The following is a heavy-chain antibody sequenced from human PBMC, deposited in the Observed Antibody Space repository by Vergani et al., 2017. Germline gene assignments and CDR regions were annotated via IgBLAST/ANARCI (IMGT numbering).Heavy chain of an antibody. CDR3: ARAEGFNWNLNYYGLDV. D-gene: IGHD1-7*01. Sequence: QVQLVQSGAEVKKPGASVKVSCKASGYTFTTYGIGWVRQAPGQGLEWMGWISAYNGKTNYPQQIQGRVTMTTDTYTSTTYMELRSLRYDETAVYYCARAEGFNWNLNYYGLDVWGQGTTVTVSS. CDR2: ISAYNGKT. CDR1: GYTFTTYG. V-gene: IGHV1-18*04. J-gene: IGHJ6*02.